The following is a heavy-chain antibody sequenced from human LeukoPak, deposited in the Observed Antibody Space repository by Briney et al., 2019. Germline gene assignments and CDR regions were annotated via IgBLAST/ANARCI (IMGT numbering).Heavy chain of an antibody. CDR1: GGSISSSNW. V-gene: IGHV4-4*02. CDR2: IYHSGNT. CDR3: ARAGARFHEIAVAALRGPFDY. J-gene: IGHJ4*02. D-gene: IGHD6-19*01. Sequence: SETLSLTCAVSGGSISSSNWWSWVRQPPGKGLEWIGEIYHSGNTNYNPSLKSRVTISVDKSKNQFSLKLSSVTAADTAVYYCARAGARFHEIAVAALRGPFDYWGQGTLVTVSS.